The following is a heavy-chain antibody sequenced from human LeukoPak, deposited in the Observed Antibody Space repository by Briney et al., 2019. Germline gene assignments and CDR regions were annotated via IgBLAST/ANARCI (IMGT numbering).Heavy chain of an antibody. CDR2: ISGSGGST. D-gene: IGHD6-19*01. V-gene: IGHV3-23*01. J-gene: IGHJ3*02. CDR3: AKAAGIAVAGWNAFDI. CDR1: GLSFSSFA. Sequence: PGGSLRLSCAASGLSFSSFAMSWVRQAPGKGLEWVSAISGSGGSTYYADSVKGRFTISRDNSKNTLYLQMNSLRAEDTAVYYCAKAAGIAVAGWNAFDIWGQGTMVTVSS.